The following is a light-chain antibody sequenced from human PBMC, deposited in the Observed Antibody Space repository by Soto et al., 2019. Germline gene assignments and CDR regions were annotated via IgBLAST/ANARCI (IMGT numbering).Light chain of an antibody. CDR3: QQCGRSPGLT. CDR2: GAS. V-gene: IGKV3-20*01. CDR1: QSVSSSY. J-gene: IGKJ4*02. Sequence: EIVLTQSPGTLALSPGERATLSCRASQSVSSSYLAWYQQKPGQAPRLLIYGASSRATGIPDRFSGSGSGTDFTHTISRLEPEDFALYYCQQCGRSPGLTVGGGTKGEIK.